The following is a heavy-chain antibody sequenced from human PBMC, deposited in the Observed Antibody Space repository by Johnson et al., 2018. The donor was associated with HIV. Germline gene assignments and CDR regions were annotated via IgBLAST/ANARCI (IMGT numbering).Heavy chain of an antibody. V-gene: IGHV3-30*04. CDR2: ISQVGSNK. Sequence: QVQLVESGGGVVQPGRSLRLACAASGFTFSSYAMIRVRQAPVHGLVWVAVISQVGSNKYYADSLKDRLTSSEDNSMITQYLQMNSLRAEDTAVYYCARSAAEDIAEFGLIWEEPPAGRDAFDIWGQGTMVTVSS. CDR1: GFTFSSYA. J-gene: IGHJ3*02. D-gene: IGHD6-13*01. CDR3: ARSAAEDIAEFGLIWEEPPAGRDAFDI.